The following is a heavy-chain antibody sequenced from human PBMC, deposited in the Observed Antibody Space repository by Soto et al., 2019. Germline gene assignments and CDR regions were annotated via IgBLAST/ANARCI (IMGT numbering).Heavy chain of an antibody. CDR1: GGSFSGYY. CDR3: ARARSRYYDILTGYYTSRWFGP. D-gene: IGHD3-9*01. J-gene: IGHJ5*02. V-gene: IGHV4-31*11. Sequence: SETLSLTCAVYGGSFSGYYRSWIRQHPGKGLEWIGYIYYSGSTYYNPSLKSRVTISVDTSKNQFSLKLSSVTAADTAVYYCARARSRYYDILTGYYTSRWFGPWGQGTLVTVSS. CDR2: IYYSGST.